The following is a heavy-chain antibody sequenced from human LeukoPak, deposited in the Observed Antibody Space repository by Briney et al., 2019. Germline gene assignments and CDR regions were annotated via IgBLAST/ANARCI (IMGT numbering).Heavy chain of an antibody. D-gene: IGHD4-11*01. Sequence: GGSLRLSCAASGFTFSTYWMTWVRQAPGKGLEWVANIKQDGSEKYYVDSVKGRFTISRDNAKNSLYLQMNSLRAEDAAVYYCANEYSKGDVWGQGTMVTVSS. J-gene: IGHJ3*01. CDR2: IKQDGSEK. CDR3: ANEYSKGDV. CDR1: GFTFSTYW. V-gene: IGHV3-7*03.